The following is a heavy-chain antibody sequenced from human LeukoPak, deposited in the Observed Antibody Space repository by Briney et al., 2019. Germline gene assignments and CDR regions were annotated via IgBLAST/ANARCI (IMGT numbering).Heavy chain of an antibody. CDR3: ARAAAGTLSLDY. V-gene: IGHV3-74*01. CDR2: INSDGSST. CDR1: GFTFSSYW. Sequence: PGGSLRLSCAASGFTFSSYWMHWVRQAPGKGLVWVSRINSDGSSTSYADSVKGRFTISRDNAKNTLYLQMNSLRAEDMALYYCARAAAGTLSLDYWGQGTLVTVSS. J-gene: IGHJ4*02. D-gene: IGHD6-13*01.